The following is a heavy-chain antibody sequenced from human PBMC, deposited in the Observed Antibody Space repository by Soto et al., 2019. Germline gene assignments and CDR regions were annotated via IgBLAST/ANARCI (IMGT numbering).Heavy chain of an antibody. V-gene: IGHV4-30-2*01. CDR3: ARVPSP. Sequence: SETLSLTCAVSGGSISSGGYSWSWIRQPPGKGLEWIGYMYHSGSTYYNPSLKSRVTISVDRSKNQFSLKLSSVTAADTAVHYCARVPSPWGQGTLVTVSS. CDR2: MYHSGST. J-gene: IGHJ5*02. CDR1: GGSISSGGYS.